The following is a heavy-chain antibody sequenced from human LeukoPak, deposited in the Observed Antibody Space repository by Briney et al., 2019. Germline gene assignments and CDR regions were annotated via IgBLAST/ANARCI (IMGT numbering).Heavy chain of an antibody. J-gene: IGHJ4*02. CDR1: GFTFSRYS. CDR2: ISSSSSYI. Sequence: PGGSLRLSCAASGFTFSRYSMNWVRQAPGKGLEWVSSISSSSSYIYYADSVKGRFTISRDNAKNSLYLQMNSLRAEDTAVYYCARDPDYYDSSGYYYDYWGQGTLVTVSS. V-gene: IGHV3-21*01. D-gene: IGHD3-22*01. CDR3: ARDPDYYDSSGYYYDY.